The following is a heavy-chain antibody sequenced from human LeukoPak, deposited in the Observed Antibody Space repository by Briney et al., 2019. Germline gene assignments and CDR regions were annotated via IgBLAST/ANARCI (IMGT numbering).Heavy chain of an antibody. V-gene: IGHV3-23*01. CDR1: GFTFSSIA. D-gene: IGHD3-10*01. J-gene: IGHJ4*02. CDR2: IRSNGDTA. CDR3: AKSMYDSGTYYIFDY. Sequence: GGSLRLSCAASGFTFSSIAMTWVRQAPGKGLEWVSTIRSNGDTAYNADSVRGRFAISRDNSKNTLYLQMNSLRVEETAVYYCAKSMYDSGTYYIFDYWGQGTQVTVSS.